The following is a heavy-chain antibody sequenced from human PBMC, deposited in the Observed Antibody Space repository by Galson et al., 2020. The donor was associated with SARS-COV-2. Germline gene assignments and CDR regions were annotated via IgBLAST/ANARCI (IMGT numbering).Heavy chain of an antibody. CDR1: GFTFSSYS. V-gene: IGHV3-48*02. CDR3: ASSLGDQIYYYYGMDV. Sequence: GGSLRLSCAASGFTFSSYSMNWVRQAPGKGLEWVSYISSSSSTLYYADSVKGRFTTSRDNAKNSLYLQMNSLRDEDTAVYYCASSLGDQIYYYYGMDVWGQWTTVTVSS. CDR2: ISSSSSTL. J-gene: IGHJ6*02. D-gene: IGHD4-17*01.